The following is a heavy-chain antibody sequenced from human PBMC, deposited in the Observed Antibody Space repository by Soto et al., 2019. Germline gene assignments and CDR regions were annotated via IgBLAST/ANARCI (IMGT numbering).Heavy chain of an antibody. J-gene: IGHJ6*02. CDR2: IGTAGDT. Sequence: AGGSLRLSCAASGFTFSSYDMHWVRQATGKGLEWVSAIGTAGDTYYPGSVKGRFTISRENAKNSLYLQMNSLRAEDTAVYYCARELVNYGMDVWGQGTTVTVSS. D-gene: IGHD6-6*01. CDR3: ARELVNYGMDV. CDR1: GFTFSSYD. V-gene: IGHV3-13*01.